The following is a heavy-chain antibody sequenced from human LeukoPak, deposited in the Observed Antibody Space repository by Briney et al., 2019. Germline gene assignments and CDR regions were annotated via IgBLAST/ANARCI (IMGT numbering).Heavy chain of an antibody. CDR3: ARRGTSMGPDTI. Sequence: PSETLSLTCAVCGGSFSGYYWSWIRQPPGKGLEWIGEINHSGSTNYNPSLKSRVTISVDTSKNQFSLKLSSVIAADTAVYYCARRGTSMGPDTIWGHGTLVTVSS. CDR1: GGSFSGYY. J-gene: IGHJ4*01. CDR2: INHSGST. V-gene: IGHV4-34*01. D-gene: IGHD1-26*01.